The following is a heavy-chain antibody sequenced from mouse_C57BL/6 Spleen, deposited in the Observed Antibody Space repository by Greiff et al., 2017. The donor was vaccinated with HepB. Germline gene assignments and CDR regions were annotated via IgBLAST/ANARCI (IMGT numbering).Heavy chain of an antibody. CDR3: ARDSGTFDY. V-gene: IGHV1-82*01. CDR2: IYPGDGDT. J-gene: IGHJ2*01. CDR1: GYAFSSSW. Sequence: VQLQESGPELVKPGASVKISCKASGYAFSSSWMNWVKQRPGKGLEWIGRIYPGDGDTNYNGKFKGKATLTADKSSSTAYMQLSSLTSEDSAVYFCARDSGTFDYWGQGTTLTVSS. D-gene: IGHD4-1*01.